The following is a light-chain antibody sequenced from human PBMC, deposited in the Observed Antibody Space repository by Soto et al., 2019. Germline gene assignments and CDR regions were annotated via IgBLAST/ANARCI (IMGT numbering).Light chain of an antibody. CDR2: GAS. J-gene: IGKJ2*01. Sequence: EIVLTQSPGTLSLSPGERATLSCRASQSVSSSDLAWYQQKPGKAPRLLIYGASSRATGIPDRFSGSGSGTDFTLPISRLEPEDFAVYYCQQYGSSLYTFGQGTTLEIK. V-gene: IGKV3-20*01. CDR3: QQYGSSLYT. CDR1: QSVSSSD.